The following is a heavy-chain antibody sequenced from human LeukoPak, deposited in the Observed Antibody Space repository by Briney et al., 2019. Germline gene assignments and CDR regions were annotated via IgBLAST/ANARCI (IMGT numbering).Heavy chain of an antibody. CDR3: ASRGFDSSGYYAFFA. D-gene: IGHD3-22*01. V-gene: IGHV3-20*04. J-gene: IGHJ5*02. Sequence: GGSLRLSCAVSGFDFDDYGMSWVRQVPGKGLEWVSGINWNGGTTGYADSVKGRFTISRDNAKNSLYLQMNSLRAEDTALYYCASRGFDSSGYYAFFAWGQGTLVTVSS. CDR2: INWNGGTT. CDR1: GFDFDDYG.